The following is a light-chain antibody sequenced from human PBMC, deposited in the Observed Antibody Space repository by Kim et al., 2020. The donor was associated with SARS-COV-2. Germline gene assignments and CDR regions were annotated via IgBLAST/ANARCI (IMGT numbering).Light chain of an antibody. CDR3: QQYDDRHPYS. V-gene: IGKV1-33*01. CDR2: DAS. Sequence: ASVGGEITITCRASKDISSDLFCYQQQEGKDPKLLIFDASNLERRGASRFSGGGSGTDFTFTISSLQPEDNATYYCQQYDDRHPYSFGRGTKLEI. CDR1: KDISSD. J-gene: IGKJ2*03.